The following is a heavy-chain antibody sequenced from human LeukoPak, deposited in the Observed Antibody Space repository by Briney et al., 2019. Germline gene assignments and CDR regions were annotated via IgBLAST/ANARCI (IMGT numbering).Heavy chain of an antibody. CDR2: ISYDGSNI. CDR1: GFTFSSYA. J-gene: IGHJ4*02. CDR3: AKIRALEWLLGGFDY. D-gene: IGHD3-3*01. V-gene: IGHV3-30-3*02. Sequence: GGSLRLSCAASGFTFSSYAMHWVRQAPGKGLEWVAVISYDGSNIYYADSVKGRFTISRDNSKNTLYLQMSSLRAEDTAVYYCAKIRALEWLLGGFDYWGQGTLVTVSS.